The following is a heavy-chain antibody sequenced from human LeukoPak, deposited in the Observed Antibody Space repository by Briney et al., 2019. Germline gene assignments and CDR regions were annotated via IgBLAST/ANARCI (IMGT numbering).Heavy chain of an antibody. Sequence: ASVKVSCKVSGYTLTELSMHWVRQAPGKGLEWMGGFDPEDGETIYAQKFQGRVTMTEGTSTDTAYMELSSLRSEDTAVYYCATRKLTMVRGVPFDYWGQGTLVTVSS. V-gene: IGHV1-24*01. J-gene: IGHJ4*02. CDR1: GYTLTELS. CDR2: FDPEDGET. CDR3: ATRKLTMVRGVPFDY. D-gene: IGHD3-10*01.